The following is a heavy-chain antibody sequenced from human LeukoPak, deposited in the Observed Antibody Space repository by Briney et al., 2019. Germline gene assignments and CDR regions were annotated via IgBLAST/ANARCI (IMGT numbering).Heavy chain of an antibody. D-gene: IGHD3-10*01. Sequence: GGSLRLSCAASGFTFSSYEMNWVRQAPGKGLEWVSYISSSGSTIYYADSVKGRFTISRDNAKNSLYLQMNSLRAEDTAVYYCARVRKDIQSMVRGQNCYYYMDVWGKGTTVTISS. V-gene: IGHV3-48*03. CDR3: ARVRKDIQSMVRGQNCYYYMDV. CDR2: ISSSGSTI. CDR1: GFTFSSYE. J-gene: IGHJ6*03.